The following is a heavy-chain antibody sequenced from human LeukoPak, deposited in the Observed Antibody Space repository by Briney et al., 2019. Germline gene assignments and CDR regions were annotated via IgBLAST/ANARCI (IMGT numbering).Heavy chain of an antibody. CDR3: ARLGLAAPEIFDL. J-gene: IGHJ3*01. V-gene: IGHV4-59*11. Sequence: SETLSLTCTVSGGSIGSHYWSWIRQPPGEGLEWIGYIYYSGTTSYNPSLKSRVTISPDTSKNQFSLKLTSVTAADTAVYYCARLGLAAPEIFDLWGQGTMVTVSS. D-gene: IGHD6-13*01. CDR2: IYYSGTT. CDR1: GGSIGSHY.